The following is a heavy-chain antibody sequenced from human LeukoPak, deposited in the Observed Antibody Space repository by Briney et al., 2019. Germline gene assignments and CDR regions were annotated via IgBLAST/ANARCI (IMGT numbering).Heavy chain of an antibody. J-gene: IGHJ6*03. V-gene: IGHV3-23*01. Sequence: PGGSLRLSCAASGFTFSSYAMSWVRRAPGKGLEWVSAISGSGGSTYYADSVKGRFTISRDNSKNTLYLQMNSLRAEDTAVYYCARDQTGTTAPGYYYYYMDVWGKGTTVTVSS. CDR1: GFTFSSYA. CDR2: ISGSGGST. CDR3: ARDQTGTTAPGYYYYYMDV. D-gene: IGHD1-7*01.